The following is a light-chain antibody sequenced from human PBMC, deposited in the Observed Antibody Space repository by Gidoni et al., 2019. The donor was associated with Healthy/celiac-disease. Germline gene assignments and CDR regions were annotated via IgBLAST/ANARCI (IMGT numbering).Light chain of an antibody. CDR1: QSISSY. J-gene: IGKJ1*01. Sequence: DIQMTQSPSSLSASVGDRVTITCRASQSISSYLNWYQQKPGNAPKLLIYAASSLQSGVPSRFSCSGYGTDFTLTISRLQPEDFATYYCQQRYSTPRTFGQGTKVEIK. V-gene: IGKV1-39*01. CDR3: QQRYSTPRT. CDR2: AAS.